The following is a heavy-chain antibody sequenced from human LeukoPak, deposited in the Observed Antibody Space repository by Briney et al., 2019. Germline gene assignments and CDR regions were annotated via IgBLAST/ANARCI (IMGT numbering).Heavy chain of an antibody. V-gene: IGHV1-18*04. CDR2: ISAYNGNT. D-gene: IGHD6-13*01. Sequence: GASVKVSCKASGYTFTSYGISWVRQAPGQGLEGMGWISAYNGNTNYAQKLQGRVTMTTDTSTSTAYMELRSLRSDDTAVYYCARNRWGQQLVGWDRYYYYGMDVWGKGTTVTVSS. CDR3: ARNRWGQQLVGWDRYYYYGMDV. J-gene: IGHJ6*04. CDR1: GYTFTSYG.